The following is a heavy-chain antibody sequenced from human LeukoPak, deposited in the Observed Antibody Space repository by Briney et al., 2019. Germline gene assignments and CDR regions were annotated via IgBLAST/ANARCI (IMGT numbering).Heavy chain of an antibody. J-gene: IGHJ6*03. CDR3: ARDPPYSSSWYSYMDV. V-gene: IGHV4-4*07. D-gene: IGHD6-13*01. CDR1: GGSISSYY. CDR2: IYTSGST. Sequence: SETLSLTCTVSGGSISSYYWSWIRQPAGKGLEWIGRIYTSGSTNYNPSLKSRVTISVDTSKNQFSLKVNSVTAADTAVYYCARDPPYSSSWYSYMDVWGKGTTVTVSS.